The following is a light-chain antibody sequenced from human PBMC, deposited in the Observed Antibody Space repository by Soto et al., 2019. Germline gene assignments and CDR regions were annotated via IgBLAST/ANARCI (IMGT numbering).Light chain of an antibody. J-gene: IGLJ7*01. CDR2: DVS. Sequence: QSVLTQPASVSGSPGQSITISCTGSSSDVGGYNYVSWYQQHPGRAPKLMIYDVSNRPSGVSSRFSGSKSGNTASLTISGLQAEDEADYYCSSYTSSTTSCVFGGGTQLTVL. CDR3: SSYTSSTTSCV. CDR1: SSDVGGYNY. V-gene: IGLV2-14*01.